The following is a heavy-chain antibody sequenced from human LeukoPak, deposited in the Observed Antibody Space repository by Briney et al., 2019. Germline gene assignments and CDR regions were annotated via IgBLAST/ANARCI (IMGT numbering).Heavy chain of an antibody. Sequence: GGSLRLSCAASGFTFSSYSMNWVRQAPGKGLEWVSSISSSSSYIYYADSVKGRFTISRDNAKNSLYLQMNSLRAEDTAVYYYASKRRGYGDYDAFDIWGQGTMVTVSS. J-gene: IGHJ3*02. CDR3: ASKRRGYGDYDAFDI. CDR2: ISSSSSYI. V-gene: IGHV3-21*01. D-gene: IGHD4-17*01. CDR1: GFTFSSYS.